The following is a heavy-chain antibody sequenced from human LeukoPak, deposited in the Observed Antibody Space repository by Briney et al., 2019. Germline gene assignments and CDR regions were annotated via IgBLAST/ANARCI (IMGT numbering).Heavy chain of an antibody. CDR2: ISTGSNYI. J-gene: IGHJ4*02. D-gene: IGHD4-17*01. CDR1: GFTFRTYT. V-gene: IGHV3-21*01. CDR3: ARLFDYGDYRAEPY. Sequence: PGGSLRLSCAASGFTFRTYTMHWVRQAPGKGLEWVSSISTGSNYIYYADSVKGRFTISRDNAKNSLYLQMNSLSAEDTAVYYCARLFDYGDYRAEPYWGQGTLVTVSS.